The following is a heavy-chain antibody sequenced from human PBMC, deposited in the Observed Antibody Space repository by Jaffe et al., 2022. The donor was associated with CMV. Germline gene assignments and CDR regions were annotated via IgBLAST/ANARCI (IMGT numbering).Heavy chain of an antibody. CDR3: ARHEGGGSSYGYLRVFDF. CDR1: GGSISSYY. J-gene: IGHJ4*02. D-gene: IGHD3-16*01. Sequence: QVQLQESGPGLVKPSETLSLTCTVSGGSISSYYWSWIRQPPGKGLECIGYIHSSGSTNYNPSLKSRVTISVDTSKRQFSLKLSSVTAADTAVYYCARHEGGGSSYGYLRVFDFWGPGTLVTVSS. V-gene: IGHV4-59*08. CDR2: IHSSGST.